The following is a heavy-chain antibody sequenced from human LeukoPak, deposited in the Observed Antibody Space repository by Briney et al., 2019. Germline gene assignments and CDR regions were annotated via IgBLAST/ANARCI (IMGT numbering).Heavy chain of an antibody. J-gene: IGHJ4*02. D-gene: IGHD5-12*01. Sequence: GGSLRLSCADSEFTFSNYWMTWIRQAPGKGLEWVANIKQDGSETYYVDSVKGRFTISRDNAKKSVYLQMNSLTAEDTAVYYCARYSGYNRREFDYWGQGTLVTVSS. V-gene: IGHV3-7*01. CDR1: EFTFSNYW. CDR3: ARYSGYNRREFDY. CDR2: IKQDGSET.